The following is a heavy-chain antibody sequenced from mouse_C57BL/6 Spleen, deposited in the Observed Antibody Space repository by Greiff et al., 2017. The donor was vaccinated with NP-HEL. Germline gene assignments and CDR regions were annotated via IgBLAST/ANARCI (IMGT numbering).Heavy chain of an antibody. CDR2: IYPGDGDT. D-gene: IGHD2-4*01. Sequence: QVQLQQSGPELVKPGASVKISCKASGYAFSSSWMNWVKQRPGKGLEWIGRIYPGDGDTNYNGKFKGKATLTADKSSSTAYMQLSSLTSEDSAVYFCARSNYDYEGDYFDYWGQGTTLTVSS. V-gene: IGHV1-82*01. CDR1: GYAFSSSW. CDR3: ARSNYDYEGDYFDY. J-gene: IGHJ2*01.